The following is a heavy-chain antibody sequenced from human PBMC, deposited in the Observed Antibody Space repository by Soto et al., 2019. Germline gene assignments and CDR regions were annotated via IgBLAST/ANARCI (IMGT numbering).Heavy chain of an antibody. J-gene: IGHJ6*02. CDR3: ARQSTVTLRSYYYGMDV. CDR1: GYTFTSYG. CDR2: ISAYNGNT. Sequence: ASVKVSCKASGYTFTSYGISWVRQAPGQGLEWMGWISAYNGNTNYAQKLQGRVTMTTDTSTSTAYMELRSLRSDDTAMYYCARQSTVTLRSYYYGMDVWGQGTTVTVSS. D-gene: IGHD4-17*01. V-gene: IGHV1-18*01.